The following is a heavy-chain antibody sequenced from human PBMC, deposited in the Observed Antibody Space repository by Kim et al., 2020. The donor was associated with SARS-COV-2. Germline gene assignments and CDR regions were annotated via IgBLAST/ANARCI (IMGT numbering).Heavy chain of an antibody. CDR2: ISSSSSYT. CDR3: AGVGYDYVWGSYRDYYYYYGMDV. CDR1: GFTFSDYY. V-gene: IGHV3-11*05. J-gene: IGHJ6*02. D-gene: IGHD3-16*02. Sequence: GGSLRLSCAASGFTFSDYYMSWIRQAPGKGLEWVSYISSSSSYTNYADSVKGRFTISRDNAKNSLYLQMNSLRAEDTAVYYCAGVGYDYVWGSYRDYYYYYGMDVWGPGTTVTVSS.